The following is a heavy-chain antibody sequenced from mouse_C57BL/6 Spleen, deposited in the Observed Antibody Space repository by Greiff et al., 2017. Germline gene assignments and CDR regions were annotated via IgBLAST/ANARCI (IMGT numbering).Heavy chain of an antibody. J-gene: IGHJ1*03. D-gene: IGHD2-4*01. Sequence: VQLQQSGGGLVKPGGSLKLSCAASGFTFSDYGMHWVRQAPEKGLEWVAYISSGSSTIYYADTVKGRFTISRDNAKNTLFLQMTSLRSEETAMYYCASPDYDDVYVWGTGTTVTVSS. CDR2: ISSGSSTI. V-gene: IGHV5-17*01. CDR1: GFTFSDYG. CDR3: ASPDYDDVYV.